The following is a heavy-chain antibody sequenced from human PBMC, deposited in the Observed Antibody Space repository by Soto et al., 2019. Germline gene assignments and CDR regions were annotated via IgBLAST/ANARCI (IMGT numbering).Heavy chain of an antibody. J-gene: IGHJ4*02. CDR1: GFSFRDYW. CDR3: AAGRWMVRY. V-gene: IGHV3-7*05. D-gene: IGHD6-19*01. Sequence: EVQLVESGGGLVQPGGSLRVACETSGFSFRDYWMSWVRQAPGKGMEWVANVKQDGSEKNYVDSVKGRFSISRDNDKNSVYIQMNSLRGEDTAVYHCAAGRWMVRYWGLGTLVTVSS. CDR2: VKQDGSEK.